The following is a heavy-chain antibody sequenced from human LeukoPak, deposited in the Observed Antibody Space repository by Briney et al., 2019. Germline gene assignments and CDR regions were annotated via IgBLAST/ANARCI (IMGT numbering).Heavy chain of an antibody. V-gene: IGHV4-59*08. Sequence: SETLSLTCTVSGGSISSYYWSWIRQPPGKVLEWIGYIYYSGSTNYNPSLKSRVTISVDTSKNQFSLKLSSVTAADTAVYYCARRGAAVAGYDAFDIWGQGTMVTVSS. D-gene: IGHD6-19*01. CDR1: GGSISSYY. CDR3: ARRGAAVAGYDAFDI. J-gene: IGHJ3*02. CDR2: IYYSGST.